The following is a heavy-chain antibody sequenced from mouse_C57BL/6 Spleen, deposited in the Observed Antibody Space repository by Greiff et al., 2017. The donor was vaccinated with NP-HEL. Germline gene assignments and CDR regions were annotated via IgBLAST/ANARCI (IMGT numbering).Heavy chain of an antibody. V-gene: IGHV14-4*01. J-gene: IGHJ3*01. Sequence: EVQVVESGAELVRPGASVKLSCTASGFNIKDDYMHWVKQRPEQGLEWIGWIDPENGDTESASKFPGKATITADTSSNTAYLQLSSLTSEDTAVYYCTTRAHYGNYQAWFAYWGQGTLVTVSA. CDR1: GFNIKDDY. CDR2: IDPENGDT. D-gene: IGHD2-1*01. CDR3: TTRAHYGNYQAWFAY.